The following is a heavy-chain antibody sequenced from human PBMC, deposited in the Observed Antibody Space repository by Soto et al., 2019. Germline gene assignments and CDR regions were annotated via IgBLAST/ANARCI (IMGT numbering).Heavy chain of an antibody. CDR3: VRDHSYCSGGNCYSDYYMDV. CDR1: GFTFSSYS. V-gene: IGHV3-21*01. CDR2: ISSSSSYI. J-gene: IGHJ6*03. Sequence: GGSLRLSCAASGFTFSSYSMNWVRQAPGKGLEWVSSISSSSSYIYYADSLKGRFTISRDNAKNSLYLQMNSLRAEDTAVYYCVRDHSYCSGGNCYSDYYMDVWGKGTTVTVSS. D-gene: IGHD2-15*01.